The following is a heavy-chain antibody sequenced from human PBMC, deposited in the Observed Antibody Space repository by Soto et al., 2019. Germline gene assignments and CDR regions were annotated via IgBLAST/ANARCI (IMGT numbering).Heavy chain of an antibody. Sequence: PGGSLRLSCAASGFTFSSYAMSWVRQAPGKGPEWVSAISGSGGSTYYADSVKGRFTISRDNSKNTLYLQMNSLRAEDTAVYYCAKTKNPDRRIVITMIVAANPRGAFDIWGQGTMVTVSS. D-gene: IGHD3-22*01. CDR2: ISGSGGST. CDR3: AKTKNPDRRIVITMIVAANPRGAFDI. V-gene: IGHV3-23*01. J-gene: IGHJ3*02. CDR1: GFTFSSYA.